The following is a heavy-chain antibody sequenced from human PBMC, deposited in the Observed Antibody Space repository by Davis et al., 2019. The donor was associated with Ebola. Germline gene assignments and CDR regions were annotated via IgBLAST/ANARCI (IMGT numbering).Heavy chain of an antibody. J-gene: IGHJ4*02. CDR1: GFPFSNYA. D-gene: IGHD6-19*01. CDR2: ASHYGTTT. CDR3: ARAVPGKEDLDN. V-gene: IGHV3-30*04. Sequence: PGGSLRLSCAASGFPFSNYARNWCRQTPHKGLEWGSVASHYGTTTYYGASVTGRFTISRDNSKNTLVLQLNRLRSEDTAVYFCARAVPGKEDLDNWGQGTLVTVSS.